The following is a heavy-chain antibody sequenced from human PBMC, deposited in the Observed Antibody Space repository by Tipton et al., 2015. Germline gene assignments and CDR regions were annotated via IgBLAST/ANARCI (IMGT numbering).Heavy chain of an antibody. CDR3: ARVKVATMLYYFDY. V-gene: IGHV4-31*03. J-gene: IGHJ4*02. Sequence: TLSLTCTVSGGSISSGKYYWSWIRQHPGKGLEWIGYIYYSGNTYYNPSLKSRVIISVDRSKNQFSLKLSSVTVADTAVYYCARVKVATMLYYFDYWGQGTLVTVSS. CDR1: GGSISSGKYY. D-gene: IGHD5-12*01. CDR2: IYYSGNT.